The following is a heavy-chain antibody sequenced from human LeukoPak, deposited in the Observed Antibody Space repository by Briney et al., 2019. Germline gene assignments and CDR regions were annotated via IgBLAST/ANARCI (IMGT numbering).Heavy chain of an antibody. D-gene: IGHD3-22*01. CDR3: AKSGYYDSSGSDY. CDR2: ISGSGGST. Sequence: GGSLRLSCAASGFTFSSYAMSWVRQAPGKGLAWVSTISGSGGSTYYADSVKGRFTISRDNSKNTLYLQMNSLRAEDTAVYYCAKSGYYDSSGSDYWGQGTLVTVSS. CDR1: GFTFSSYA. J-gene: IGHJ4*02. V-gene: IGHV3-23*01.